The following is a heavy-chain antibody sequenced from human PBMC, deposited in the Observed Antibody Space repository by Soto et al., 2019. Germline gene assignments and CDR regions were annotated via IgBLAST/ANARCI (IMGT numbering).Heavy chain of an antibody. D-gene: IGHD3-16*01. V-gene: IGHV1-2*04. CDR1: GYTFTGYY. J-gene: IGHJ3*02. Sequence: ASVKVSCKASGYTFTGYYMHWVRQAPGQGLEWMGWINPNSGGTNYAQKFQGWVTMTRDTSISTAYMELSRLRSDDTAVYYCARDNHYYIWGSDNDAFDIWGQGTMVTVSS. CDR2: INPNSGGT. CDR3: ARDNHYYIWGSDNDAFDI.